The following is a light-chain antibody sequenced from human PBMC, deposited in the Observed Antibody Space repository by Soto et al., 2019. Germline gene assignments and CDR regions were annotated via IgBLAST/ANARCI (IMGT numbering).Light chain of an antibody. V-gene: IGKV1-27*01. CDR1: RDIYNY. CDR3: QKDNSAPRT. J-gene: IGKJ1*01. CDR2: AAP. Sequence: DVQVTQSPASLSASVGDRVNISCRTSRDIYNYLAWYQQKSGQSPKLLINAAPSLQPGVPSRFSGSGAGTDFTLAISSLQPEDVATYYCQKDNSAPRTVGQGTKVESK.